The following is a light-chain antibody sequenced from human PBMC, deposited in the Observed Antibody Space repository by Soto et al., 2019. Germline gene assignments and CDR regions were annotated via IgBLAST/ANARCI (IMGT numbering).Light chain of an antibody. J-gene: IGKJ1*01. Sequence: AIQMTQSPSSLSASVGDRVTITCRASQDISNDLGWYQEKPGQAPKLLIYAASNLQSGVPSRFSGSGSGTDFTLTIRSLQPEDFANYYCLQDYNYPWTFGQGTKVEI. V-gene: IGKV1-6*01. CDR2: AAS. CDR3: LQDYNYPWT. CDR1: QDISND.